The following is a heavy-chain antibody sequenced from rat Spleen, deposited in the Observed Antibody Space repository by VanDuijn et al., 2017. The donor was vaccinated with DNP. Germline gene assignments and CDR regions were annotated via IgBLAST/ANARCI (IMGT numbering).Heavy chain of an antibody. J-gene: IGHJ1*01. CDR1: GFTFSNSG. CDR2: ISPSGGGT. Sequence: EVQLVESGGDLVQPGRSLKLSCVASGFTFSNSGMHWIRQAPTKGLEWVTSISPSGGGTYYRDSVKGRFTISRDNAKSTLYLQMDSLRSEETATYFCARHGRVTTVATYWYFDFWGPGTMVTVSS. CDR3: ARHGRVTTVATYWYFDF. D-gene: IGHD1-3*01. V-gene: IGHV5-19*01.